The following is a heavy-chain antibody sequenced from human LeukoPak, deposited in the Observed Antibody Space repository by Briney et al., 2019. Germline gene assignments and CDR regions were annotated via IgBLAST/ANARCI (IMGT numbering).Heavy chain of an antibody. CDR2: IYYSGST. CDR1: GGSISSYY. CDR3: ARFYYDSSGSYYYYMDV. D-gene: IGHD3-22*01. J-gene: IGHJ6*03. Sequence: KPSETLSLTCTVSGGSISSYYWSWLRQPPGKGVEWVGYIYYSGSTNYNRSRKSRVTISVDTSKTQFSLKLSSVTAADTAVYYCARFYYDSSGSYYYYMDVWGKGTTVTVSS. V-gene: IGHV4-59*01.